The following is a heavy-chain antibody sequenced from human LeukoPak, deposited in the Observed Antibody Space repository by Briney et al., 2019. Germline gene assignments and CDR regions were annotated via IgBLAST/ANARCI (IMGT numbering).Heavy chain of an antibody. CDR2: ISYDGSNK. J-gene: IGHJ4*02. CDR3: ARDMTYYYGSGSSYFDY. Sequence: PGGSLRLSCAASRCTFSSYGMHWVRQAPGKGLEWVAVISYDGSNKYYADSVKGRFTISRDNSKNTLYLQMNSLRAEDTAVYYCARDMTYYYGSGSSYFDYWGQGTLVTVSS. V-gene: IGHV3-30*03. D-gene: IGHD3-10*01. CDR1: RCTFSSYG.